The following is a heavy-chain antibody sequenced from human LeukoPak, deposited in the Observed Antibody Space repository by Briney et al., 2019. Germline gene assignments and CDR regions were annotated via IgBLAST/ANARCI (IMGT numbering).Heavy chain of an antibody. V-gene: IGHV1-2*02. Sequence: ASVKVSCKASGYTFTSYDINWVRQATGQGLEWMGWINPNSGGTNYAQRFQGRVTMTRDTSISTAYMELSRLRSDDTAVYYCARDGVDIVLMVYAIPSWFDPWGQGTLVTVSS. CDR3: ARDGVDIVLMVYAIPSWFDP. J-gene: IGHJ5*02. CDR1: GYTFTSYD. CDR2: INPNSGGT. D-gene: IGHD2-8*01.